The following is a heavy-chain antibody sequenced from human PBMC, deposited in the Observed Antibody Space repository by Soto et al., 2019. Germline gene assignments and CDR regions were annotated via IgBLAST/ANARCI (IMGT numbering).Heavy chain of an antibody. V-gene: IGHV4-30-4*01. J-gene: IGHJ4*02. CDR2: ISGSGST. CDR1: GGSVSSGYNY. CDR3: ATESGSTYGYFDY. D-gene: IGHD5-18*01. Sequence: SETLSLACTVSGGSVSSGYNYWSWIRQSPGKGLEWIGYISGSGSTGYNPSLKNRLTMSVDRSKNQFTLRLTSVTAADTAVYFCATESGSTYGYFDYWGQGTQVTVSS.